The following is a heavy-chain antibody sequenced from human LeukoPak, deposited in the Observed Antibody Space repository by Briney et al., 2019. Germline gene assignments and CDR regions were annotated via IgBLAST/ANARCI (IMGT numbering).Heavy chain of an antibody. CDR2: ISAYNGNT. V-gene: IGHV1-18*04. Sequence: GASVKVSCKASGYTFTGYYMHWVRQAPGQGLEWMGWISAYNGNTNYAQKLQGRVTMTTDTSTSTAYMELRSLRSDDTAVYYCARVRSDAFDIWGQGTMVTVSS. CDR3: ARVRSDAFDI. CDR1: GYTFTGYY. J-gene: IGHJ3*02.